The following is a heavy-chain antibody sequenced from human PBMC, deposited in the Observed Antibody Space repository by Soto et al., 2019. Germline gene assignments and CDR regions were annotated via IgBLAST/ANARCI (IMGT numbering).Heavy chain of an antibody. CDR2: ISQSGNT. D-gene: IGHD6-6*01. J-gene: IGHJ4*02. Sequence: LSLTCSIYSGSFSGYYWSWIRQPPGKGLEWIGEISQSGNTNYSPSLKSRVSISIDTPKKQFSLNLASVSAADTAVYYCARAPKVSGSSQTRPDFWGQGTLVTVSS. CDR1: SGSFSGYY. V-gene: IGHV4-34*01. CDR3: ARAPKVSGSSQTRPDF.